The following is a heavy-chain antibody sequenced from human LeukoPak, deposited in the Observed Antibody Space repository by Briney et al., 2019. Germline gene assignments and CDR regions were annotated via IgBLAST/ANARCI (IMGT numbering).Heavy chain of an antibody. CDR1: GGXISNYY. J-gene: IGHJ4*02. V-gene: IGHV4-59*08. CDR2: LYYTGST. D-gene: IGHD4-17*01. CDR3: ARHGTVRGVDPDFDY. Sequence: SETLSLTCTVSGGXISNYYWSWIRQPPGKGLEWIAYLYYTGSTNSNPSLKSRVTISVDMSKNQFSLKLSSVTAADTAVYYCARHGTVRGVDPDFDYWGQGTLVTVSS.